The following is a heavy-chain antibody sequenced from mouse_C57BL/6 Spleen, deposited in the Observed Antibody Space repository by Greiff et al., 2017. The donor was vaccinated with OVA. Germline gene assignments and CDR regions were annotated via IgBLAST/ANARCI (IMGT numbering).Heavy chain of an antibody. CDR3: ARGGSSYEWYFDV. V-gene: IGHV1-69*01. CDR1: GYTFTSYW. Sequence: VQLQQPGAELVMPGASVKLSCKASGYTFTSYWMHWVKQRPGQGLEWIGEIDPSDSYTNYNQKFKGKSTLTVDKSSSTAYMQLSSLTSEDSAVYYCARGGSSYEWYFDVWGTETTVTVSS. CDR2: IDPSDSYT. D-gene: IGHD1-1*01. J-gene: IGHJ1*03.